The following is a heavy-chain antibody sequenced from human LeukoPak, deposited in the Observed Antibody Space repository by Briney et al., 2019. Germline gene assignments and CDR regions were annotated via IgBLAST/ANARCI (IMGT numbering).Heavy chain of an antibody. CDR3: ARSSHDFWSGYLDAFDI. D-gene: IGHD3-3*01. V-gene: IGHV4-30-4*07. CDR1: GGSISSGGYS. CDR2: IYYSGST. Sequence: PSETLSLTCAVSGGSISSGGYSWSWIRQPPGKGLEWIGYIYYSGSTYYNPSLKSRVTISVDTSKNQFSLKLSSVTAADTAVYYCARSSHDFWSGYLDAFDIWGQGTMVTVSS. J-gene: IGHJ3*02.